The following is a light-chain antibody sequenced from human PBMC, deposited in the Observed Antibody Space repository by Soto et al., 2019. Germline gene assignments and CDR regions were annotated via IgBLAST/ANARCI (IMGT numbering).Light chain of an antibody. CDR1: QSVGTF. Sequence: EVVLTQSRVTLSLSPGERATLSCRASQSVGTFLAWYQQKPGQAPRLIIYDTSNRATGIPARFSGTGSGTDFALTISSVEPEDGAVYFCQPRNNWPRTFGQGTKLDIK. CDR2: DTS. V-gene: IGKV3-11*01. CDR3: QPRNNWPRT. J-gene: IGKJ2*01.